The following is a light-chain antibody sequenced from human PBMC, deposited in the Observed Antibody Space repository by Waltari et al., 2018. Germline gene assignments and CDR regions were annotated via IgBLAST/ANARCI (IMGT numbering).Light chain of an antibody. CDR3: ATWDDSLNGRVV. J-gene: IGLJ3*02. V-gene: IGLV1-44*01. CDR2: GYH. CDR1: SSNLRINP. Sequence: QSVLTQPPSASGTPGQRGTISCSGTSSNLRINPVNWYHHPPGTAPKPPLHGYHQRPSGVPDRFSGSKSGTSASLAISGLQSEDEADYYCATWDDSLNGRVVFGGGTKLTVL.